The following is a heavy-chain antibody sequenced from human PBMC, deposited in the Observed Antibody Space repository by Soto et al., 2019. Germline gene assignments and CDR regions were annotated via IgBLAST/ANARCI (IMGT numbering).Heavy chain of an antibody. D-gene: IGHD6-13*01. CDR1: GFTFSSYS. CDR2: ISSSSSYI. Sequence: EVQLVESGGGLVKPGGSLRLSCAASGFTFSSYSMNWVPQAPGKGLEWVSSISSSSSYIYYADSVKGRFTISRDNAKNSLYLQMNSLRAEDTAVYYCARVTMGIAAAGYSFDYWGQGTLVTVSS. CDR3: ARVTMGIAAAGYSFDY. V-gene: IGHV3-21*01. J-gene: IGHJ4*02.